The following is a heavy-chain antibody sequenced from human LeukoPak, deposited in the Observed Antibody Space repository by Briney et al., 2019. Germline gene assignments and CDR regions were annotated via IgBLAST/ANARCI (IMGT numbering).Heavy chain of an antibody. D-gene: IGHD4-23*01. V-gene: IGHV3-30-3*01. CDR1: GFTFSSYA. J-gene: IGHJ4*02. CDR2: ISYDGSNK. CDR3: AREVGYGGTFDY. Sequence: GGSLRLSCAASGFTFSSYAMHWVRQAPGKGLEWVAVISYDGSNKYYADSVKGRFTISRDNSKNSLYLQMNSLRAEDTAVYYCAREVGYGGTFDYWGQGTLVTVSS.